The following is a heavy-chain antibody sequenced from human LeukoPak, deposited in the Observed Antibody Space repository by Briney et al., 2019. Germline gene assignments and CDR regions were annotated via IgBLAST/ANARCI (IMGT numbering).Heavy chain of an antibody. V-gene: IGHV1-2*02. CDR1: GYTFTGYY. CDR3: ARGKSSSWYGDYYYGMNV. Sequence: ASVKVSCKASGYTFTGYYMHWVRQAPGQGLEWMGWINPNSGGTNYAQKFQGRVTMTRDTSISTAYMELSRLRSDDTAVYYCARGKSSSWYGDYYYGMNVWGQGTTVTVSS. CDR2: INPNSGGT. D-gene: IGHD6-13*01. J-gene: IGHJ6*02.